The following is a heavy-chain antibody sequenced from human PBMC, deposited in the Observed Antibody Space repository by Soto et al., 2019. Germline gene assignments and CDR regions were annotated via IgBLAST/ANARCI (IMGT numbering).Heavy chain of an antibody. D-gene: IGHD1-26*01. Sequence: SETLSLTCTVSGGSVSSGSYYWSWIRQPPGKGLEWIGYIYYSGSTNYNPSLKSRVTISVDTSKNQFSLKLSSVTAADTAVYYCARGSGLATALYYYGMDVWGQGTTVTVSS. V-gene: IGHV4-61*01. CDR2: IYYSGST. CDR3: ARGSGLATALYYYGMDV. CDR1: GGSVSSGSYY. J-gene: IGHJ6*02.